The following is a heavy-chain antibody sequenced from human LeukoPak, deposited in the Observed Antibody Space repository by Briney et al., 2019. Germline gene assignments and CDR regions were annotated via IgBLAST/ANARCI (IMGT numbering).Heavy chain of an antibody. Sequence: ASVKVSCKASGYTFTSYYMHWVRQAPGEGLEWMGIINPSGGSTSYAQKFQGRVTMTRDMSMSTVYMELSSLRSEDTAVYYCARVAAEVVGVPGAIGFGWLRRDYYYMDVWGKGTTVTVSS. D-gene: IGHD2-2*02. CDR1: GYTFTSYY. CDR3: ARVAAEVVGVPGAIGFGWLRRDYYYMDV. J-gene: IGHJ6*03. V-gene: IGHV1-46*01. CDR2: INPSGGST.